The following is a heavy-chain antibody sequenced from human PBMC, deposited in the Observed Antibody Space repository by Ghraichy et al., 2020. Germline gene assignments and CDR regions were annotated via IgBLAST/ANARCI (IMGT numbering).Heavy chain of an antibody. V-gene: IGHV3-21*01. CDR2: ISSSSSYI. CDR3: ARDGETTVVTPNYYYGMDV. D-gene: IGHD4-23*01. Sequence: GGSLRLSCAASGFTFSSYSMNWVRQAPGKGLEWVSSISSSSSYIYYADSVKGRFTISRDNAKNSLYLQMNSLRAEDTAVYYCARDGETTVVTPNYYYGMDVWGQGTTVTISS. J-gene: IGHJ6*02. CDR1: GFTFSSYS.